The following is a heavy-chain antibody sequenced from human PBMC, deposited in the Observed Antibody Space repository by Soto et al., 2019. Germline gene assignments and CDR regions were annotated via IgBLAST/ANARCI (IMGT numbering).Heavy chain of an antibody. J-gene: IGHJ6*02. Sequence: GGSLRLSCAASGFTFSSYAMSWVRQAPGKGLQWVSALSGSGDTTYYADSVKGRFSISRDNAKNMLYLQMSSLRAEDTAVYYCARDQYGDLLAYYYGMDVWGQGTTVTVSS. CDR2: LSGSGDTT. D-gene: IGHD4-17*01. CDR3: ARDQYGDLLAYYYGMDV. V-gene: IGHV3-23*01. CDR1: GFTFSSYA.